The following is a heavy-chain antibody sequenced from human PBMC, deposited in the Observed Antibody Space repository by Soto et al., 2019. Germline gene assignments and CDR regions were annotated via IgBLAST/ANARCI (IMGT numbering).Heavy chain of an antibody. J-gene: IGHJ6*02. D-gene: IGHD3-16*01. Sequence: ASVKVSCKASGYTFSDFDINWLRQASGQGPEWMGWMNAKSGDTFFAQRFQGKFNMTWDTSLSTAYMEVGSLTSDDTAIYYCARGNPFNYAGFDVWGQGTTVTVSS. V-gene: IGHV1-8*01. CDR3: ARGNPFNYAGFDV. CDR1: GYTFSDFD. CDR2: MNAKSGDT.